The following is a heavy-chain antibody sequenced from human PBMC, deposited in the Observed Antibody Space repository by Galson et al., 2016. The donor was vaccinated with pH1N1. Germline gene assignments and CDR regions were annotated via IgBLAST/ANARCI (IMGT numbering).Heavy chain of an antibody. CDR3: AKEIQRGSYGMDV. CDR1: GFTFHDYT. CDR2: VSWDGGST. Sequence: SLRLSCAASGFTFHDYTMHWVRQTPGKGLEWVSLVSWDGGSTYYADYVKGRFTVSRDNSKNSLYLQMSSLRSEDTALYYCAKEIQRGSYGMDVWGRGTTVTVSS. J-gene: IGHJ6*02. D-gene: IGHD3-16*01. V-gene: IGHV3-43*01.